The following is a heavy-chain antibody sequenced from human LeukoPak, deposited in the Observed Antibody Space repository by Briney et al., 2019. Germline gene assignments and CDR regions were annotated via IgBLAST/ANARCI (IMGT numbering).Heavy chain of an antibody. Sequence: SQTLSLTCTVSGGSISSGSYYWSWIRQPAGKGLEWIGRIYTSGSTNYNPSLKSRVTISVDTSKNQFSLKLSSVTAADTAVYYCARETIVGVYYFDYWGQGTPVTVSS. CDR2: IYTSGST. CDR1: GGSISSGSYY. D-gene: IGHD1-26*01. CDR3: ARETIVGVYYFDY. J-gene: IGHJ4*02. V-gene: IGHV4-61*02.